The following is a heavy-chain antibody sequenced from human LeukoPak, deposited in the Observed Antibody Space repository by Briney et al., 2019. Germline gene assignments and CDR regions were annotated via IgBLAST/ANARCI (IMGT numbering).Heavy chain of an antibody. J-gene: IGHJ4*02. CDR1: GFTFSSYW. CDR2: IANDGRDK. Sequence: GGSLRLSCAASGFTFSSYWMSWVRQAPGKGLEWVAVIANDGRDKKYADSVRGRFTISRDNSKNTVYLQMNSLRAEDTAVFYCVKDMKIKAAGYYFDYWGQGTLVTVSS. V-gene: IGHV3-30*18. D-gene: IGHD6-13*01. CDR3: VKDMKIKAAGYYFDY.